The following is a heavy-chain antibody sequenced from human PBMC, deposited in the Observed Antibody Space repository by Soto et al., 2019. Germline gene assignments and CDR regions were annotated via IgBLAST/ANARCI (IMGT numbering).Heavy chain of an antibody. J-gene: IGHJ4*02. D-gene: IGHD2-8*01. CDR1: GFTFSSYA. CDR2: ISGSGGST. CDR3: AKGRIAGYCTTGVCYTASDY. V-gene: IGHV3-23*01. Sequence: GGSLRLSCAASGFTFSSYAMSWVRQAPGKGLEWVSAISGSGGSTYYADSVKGRFTISRDNSKNTLYLQMNSLRAEDTAVYYCAKGRIAGYCTTGVCYTASDYWGQGTLVTVSS.